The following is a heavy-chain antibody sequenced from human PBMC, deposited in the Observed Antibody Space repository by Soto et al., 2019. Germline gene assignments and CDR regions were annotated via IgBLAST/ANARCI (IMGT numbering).Heavy chain of an antibody. V-gene: IGHV4-34*01. CDR3: ARYKITGLFDY. J-gene: IGHJ4*02. Sequence: QVQLQQWGAGLLKPSETLSLTCAVYGGSFSGYYWTWIRQPQGTGLEWIGEINHSGSTNYNPSLKRRVNISVATYKNQFSLKLTSVTAADTAVYYCARYKITGLFDYWGQGTLVTVAS. CDR2: INHSGST. CDR1: GGSFSGYY. D-gene: IGHD2-8*02.